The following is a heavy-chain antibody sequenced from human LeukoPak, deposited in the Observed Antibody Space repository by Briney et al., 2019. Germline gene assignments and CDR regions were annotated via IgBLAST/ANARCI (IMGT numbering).Heavy chain of an antibody. V-gene: IGHV4-39*01. J-gene: IGHJ4*02. CDR1: GVSISSSNSY. CDR3: ARQTGSGLFTLP. Sequence: SETLSLTCTVSGVSISSSNSYWGWIRQPPGKGLEWIGSIYYSGNTYYNASLKSQVSISIDTSKNQFSLRLTSVTAADTAVYYCARQTGSGLFTLPGGQGTLVTVSS. D-gene: IGHD3/OR15-3a*01. CDR2: IYYSGNT.